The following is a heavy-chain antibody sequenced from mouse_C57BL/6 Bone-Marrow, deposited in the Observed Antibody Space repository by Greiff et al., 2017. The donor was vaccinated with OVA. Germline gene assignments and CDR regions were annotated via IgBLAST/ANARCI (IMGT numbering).Heavy chain of an antibody. CDR2: IYPRSGNT. J-gene: IGHJ1*03. Sequence: VKLQESGAELARPGASVKLSCKASGYTFTSYGISWVKQRTGQGLEWIGEIYPRSGNTYYNEKFKGKATLTADKSSSTAYMELRSLTSEDSAVYFCARWGYYYGSSYRGWYFDVWGTGTTVTVSS. CDR3: ARWGYYYGSSYRGWYFDV. V-gene: IGHV1-81*01. CDR1: GYTFTSYG. D-gene: IGHD1-1*01.